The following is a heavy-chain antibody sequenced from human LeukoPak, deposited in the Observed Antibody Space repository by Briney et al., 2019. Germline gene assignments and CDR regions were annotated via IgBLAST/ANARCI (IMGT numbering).Heavy chain of an antibody. D-gene: IGHD3-10*01. Sequence: GGSLRLSCAASGFTFSSYGMHWVRQAPGKGLEWVSVIYSGGSTYYAESVKGRFTISRDNSKNTLYLQMNSLRAEDTAVYYCARDFGGIGHFDYWGQGTLVTVSS. V-gene: IGHV3-66*01. J-gene: IGHJ4*02. CDR2: IYSGGST. CDR1: GFTFSSYG. CDR3: ARDFGGIGHFDY.